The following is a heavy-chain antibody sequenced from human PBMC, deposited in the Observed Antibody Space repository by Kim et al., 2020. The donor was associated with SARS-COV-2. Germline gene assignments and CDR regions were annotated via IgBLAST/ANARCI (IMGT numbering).Heavy chain of an antibody. Sequence: SETLALTCSVSGGSMKSIGDCWTWIRQPPGKGLEYIGHIYHTGTTYYNSSLESRAIISIDMSKSQFSLNLSSVTAADTATYYCVRATRFKWFGPWGQGT. CDR2: IYHTGTT. CDR3: VRATRFKWFGP. V-gene: IGHV4-30-2*01. CDR1: GGSMKSIGDC. J-gene: IGHJ5*02.